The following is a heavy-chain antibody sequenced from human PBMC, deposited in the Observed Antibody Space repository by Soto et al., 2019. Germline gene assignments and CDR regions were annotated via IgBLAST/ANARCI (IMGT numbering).Heavy chain of an antibody. CDR2: IYTSGST. Sequence: PSETLSLTCTVSGGSISSYYWSWIRQPAGKGLEWIGRIYTSGSTNYNPSLKSRVTMSVDTSNNQFSLKLSPVTAADTAVYYCARGGDYSSSWYSSPWFDPWGQGTRVTVS. V-gene: IGHV4-4*07. CDR3: ARGGDYSSSWYSSPWFDP. J-gene: IGHJ5*02. D-gene: IGHD6-13*01. CDR1: GGSISSYY.